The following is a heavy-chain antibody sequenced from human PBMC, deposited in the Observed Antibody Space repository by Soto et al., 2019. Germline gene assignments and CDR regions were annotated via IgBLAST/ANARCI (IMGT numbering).Heavy chain of an antibody. V-gene: IGHV4-38-2*01. CDR3: ESIEARPIGMDV. Sequence: SETLSLTCAVSGYSISSGYYWGWIRQPPGKGLEWIGSIYHSGSTYYNPSLKSRVTISVDTSKNQFSLKLSSVTAADTAVYYCESIEARPIGMDVWGQGTTVTVSS. CDR1: GYSISSGYY. CDR2: IYHSGST. D-gene: IGHD6-6*01. J-gene: IGHJ6*02.